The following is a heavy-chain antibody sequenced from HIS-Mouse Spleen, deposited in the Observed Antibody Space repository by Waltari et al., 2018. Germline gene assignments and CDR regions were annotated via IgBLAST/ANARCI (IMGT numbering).Heavy chain of an antibody. D-gene: IGHD6-6*01. CDR2: ISDDGSNK. CDR1: GFTFSSYA. CDR3: ARTLLNIAAPFDP. Sequence: QVQLVESGGGVVQPGRSLRLSCAASGFTFSSYAMHWVRQAPGKGMRWVAVISDDGSNKYYADSVKGRFTISRDNSKNTLYLQMNSLRAEDTAVYYCARTLLNIAAPFDPWGQGTLVTVSS. V-gene: IGHV3-30*04. J-gene: IGHJ5*02.